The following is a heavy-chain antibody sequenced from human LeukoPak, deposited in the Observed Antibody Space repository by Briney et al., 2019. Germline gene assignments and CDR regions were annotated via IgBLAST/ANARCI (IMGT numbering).Heavy chain of an antibody. D-gene: IGHD3-9*01. V-gene: IGHV3-30*02. CDR2: IRYDGSNK. Sequence: GGSLRLSCAASGFTFSSYGMHWVRQAPGKGLEWVAFIRYDGSNKYYAVSVEGRFTISRDNSKNTLYLQMNSLRAEDTAVYYCAKDKKVFWYWGQGTLVTVSS. CDR1: GFTFSSYG. CDR3: AKDKKVFWY. J-gene: IGHJ4*02.